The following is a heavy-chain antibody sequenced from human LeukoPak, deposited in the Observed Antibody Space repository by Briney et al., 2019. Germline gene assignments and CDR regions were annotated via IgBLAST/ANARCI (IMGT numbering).Heavy chain of an antibody. V-gene: IGHV3-53*01. D-gene: IGHD5-12*01. CDR2: IYNDGST. CDR3: ATESGYAVGDF. Sequence: PGGSLRLSCAASGFNAISKYMSWFRQAPGKGLEWASVIYNDGSTYYADSVKGRFVISKDTSKNAVYLQMNSLRADDTAVYYCATESGYAVGDFWGHGTLVTVSS. CDR1: GFNAISKY. J-gene: IGHJ4*01.